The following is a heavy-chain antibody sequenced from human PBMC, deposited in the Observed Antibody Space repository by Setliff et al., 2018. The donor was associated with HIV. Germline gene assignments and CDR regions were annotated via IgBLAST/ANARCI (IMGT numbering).Heavy chain of an antibody. D-gene: IGHD6-13*01. CDR2: VNHNGGT. V-gene: IGHV4-34*01. CDR3: ARHPRGSIAAAASSFDY. J-gene: IGHJ4*02. CDR1: GDSFSGPY. Sequence: SETLSLTCAVYGDSFSGPYWSWIRQSPGTGLEWIGEVNHNGGTNYNPSLKSRVVVSVDRSKNQFSLKLISVTAADTAVYYCARHPRGSIAAAASSFDYWGQGTLVTVSS.